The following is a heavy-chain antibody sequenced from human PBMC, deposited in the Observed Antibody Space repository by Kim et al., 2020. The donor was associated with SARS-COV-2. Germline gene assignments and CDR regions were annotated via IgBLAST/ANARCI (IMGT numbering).Heavy chain of an antibody. D-gene: IGHD2-2*02. J-gene: IGHJ6*02. V-gene: IGHV3-30*18. CDR3: AKDRGQYTFYYYGMDV. CDR1: GFTFSSYG. Sequence: GGSLRLSCAASGFTFSSYGMHWVRQAPGKGLEWVSVISYDGSNKYYADSVKGRFTISRDNSKNTLYLQMNSLRAEDTAVYYCAKDRGQYTFYYYGMDVWGQGSTVTVSS. CDR2: ISYDGSNK.